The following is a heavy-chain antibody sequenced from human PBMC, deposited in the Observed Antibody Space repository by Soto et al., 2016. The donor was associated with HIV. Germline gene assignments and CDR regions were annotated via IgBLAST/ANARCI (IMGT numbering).Heavy chain of an antibody. CDR1: GFTFDDYA. CDR3: AKGALGELSHPFDY. V-gene: IGHV3-9*03. D-gene: IGHD3-16*02. CDR2: ISWNSGSI. Sequence: EVQLVESGGGLVQPGRSLRLSCAAPGFTFDDYAMHWVRQAPGKGLEWVSGISWNSGSIGYADSVKGRFTISRDNAKNSLYLQMNSLRAEDMALYYCAKGALGELSHPFDYWGQGTLVTVSS. J-gene: IGHJ4*02.